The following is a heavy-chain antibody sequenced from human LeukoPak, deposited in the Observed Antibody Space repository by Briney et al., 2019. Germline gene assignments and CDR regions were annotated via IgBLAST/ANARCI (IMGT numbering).Heavy chain of an antibody. Sequence: KPSETLSLTCTVSGGSISSYYWNWIRQPPGKGLEWIGYIYYTGSTNYNPSLKSRVTISLDTSKNQFSLKLSSVTAADTAVYYCARRSVVTAINFDDFDIWGQGAMVTVSS. J-gene: IGHJ3*02. D-gene: IGHD2-21*02. V-gene: IGHV4-59*08. CDR1: GGSISSYY. CDR3: ARRSVVTAINFDDFDI. CDR2: IYYTGST.